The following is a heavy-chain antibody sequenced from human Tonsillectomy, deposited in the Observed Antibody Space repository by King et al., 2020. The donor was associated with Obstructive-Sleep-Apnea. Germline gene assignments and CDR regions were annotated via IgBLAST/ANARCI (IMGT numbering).Heavy chain of an antibody. J-gene: IGHJ5*02. CDR3: AREGYGP. D-gene: IGHD5-12*01. V-gene: IGHV4-38-2*02. CDR1: GYSINSGYY. Sequence: VQLQESGPGLVKPSETLSLTCTVSGYSINSGYYWGWIRQPPGKGLEWIGSVYHSGNTYYNPSLKSRVTISVHTSQNQFSLRLFSLTAADTAVYYCAREGYGPWGQGTLVTVSS. CDR2: VYHSGNT.